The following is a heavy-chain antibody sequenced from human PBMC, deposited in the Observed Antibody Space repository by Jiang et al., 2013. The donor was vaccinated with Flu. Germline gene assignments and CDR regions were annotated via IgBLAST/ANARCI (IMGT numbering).Heavy chain of an antibody. Sequence: EVKKPGASVKVSCKASGYTFTSYGISWVRQAPGQGLEWMGWISAYNGNTNYAQKLQGRVTMTTDTSTSTAYMELRSLRSDDTAVYYCAREGQLTGPPDYYYYGMDVWGQGTTVTVSS. D-gene: IGHD3-9*01. CDR2: ISAYNGNT. CDR1: GYTFTSYG. V-gene: IGHV1-18*01. J-gene: IGHJ6*02. CDR3: AREGQLTGPPDYYYYGMDV.